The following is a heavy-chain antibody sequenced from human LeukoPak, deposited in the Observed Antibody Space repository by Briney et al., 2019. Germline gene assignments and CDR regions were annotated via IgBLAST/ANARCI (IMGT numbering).Heavy chain of an antibody. CDR3: ARRVVPAAPFDP. V-gene: IGHV4-30-4*01. J-gene: IGHJ5*02. D-gene: IGHD2-2*01. CDR1: GGSISSGDYY. CDR2: IYYSGST. Sequence: SQTLSLTCTVSGGSISSGDYYWSWIRQPPGKGLEWTGYIYYSGSTYYNPSLKSRVTISVDTSKNQFSLKLSSVTAADTAVYYCARRVVPAAPFDPWGQGTLVTVSS.